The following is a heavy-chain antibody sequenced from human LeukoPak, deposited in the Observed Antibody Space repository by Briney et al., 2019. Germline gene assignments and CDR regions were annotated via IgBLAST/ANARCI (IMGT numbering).Heavy chain of an antibody. CDR3: ARQGSDNYFDS. D-gene: IGHD2-21*01. CDR1: NDYIIDYY. J-gene: IGHJ4*02. CDR2: VSKFGNT. V-gene: IGHV4-4*07. Sequence: SETLSLTCTVSNDYIIDYYWSWIRQPAGQGLEWIGRVSKFGNTNYNPSLKSRVTMSVQTSKNQFSLKLNSVTAADTAVYYCARQGSDNYFDSWGLGTLVTVSS.